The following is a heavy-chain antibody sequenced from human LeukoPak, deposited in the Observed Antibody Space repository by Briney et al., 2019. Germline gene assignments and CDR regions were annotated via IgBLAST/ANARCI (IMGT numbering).Heavy chain of an antibody. CDR1: GYTFTSYG. CDR3: AREVGSGWYLY. J-gene: IGHJ4*02. Sequence: ASVKVSCKASGYTFTSYGISWVRQAPGQGLEWMGWISTYNGNTNYAQTLQGRVTMTTDTSTSTAYMERRSLRSDDTAVYYCAREVGSGWYLYWGQGTLVTVSS. CDR2: ISTYNGNT. D-gene: IGHD6-19*01. V-gene: IGHV1-18*01.